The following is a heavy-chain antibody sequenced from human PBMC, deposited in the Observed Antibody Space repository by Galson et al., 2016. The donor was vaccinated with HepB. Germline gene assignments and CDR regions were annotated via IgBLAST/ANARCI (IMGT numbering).Heavy chain of an antibody. Sequence: SLRLSCAVSGLKFSTYWMTWVHQAPGKGLEWVATINPDGNEKAYVDSVKGRFTMSRDNAKDSLHLQMNSLRAEDTGVYYCVTYQGYWGQGTLVTVSS. J-gene: IGHJ4*02. CDR2: INPDGNEK. D-gene: IGHD2-2*01. V-gene: IGHV3-7*03. CDR3: VTYQGY. CDR1: GLKFSTYW.